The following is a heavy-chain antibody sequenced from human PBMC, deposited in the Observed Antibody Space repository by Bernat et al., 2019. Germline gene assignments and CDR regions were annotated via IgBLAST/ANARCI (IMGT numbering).Heavy chain of an antibody. V-gene: IGHV3-30-3*01. J-gene: IGHJ4*02. CDR3: ARELRDDSSGYYPDY. CDR2: ISYDGSNK. D-gene: IGHD3-22*01. CDR1: GFTFSSYA. Sequence: QVQLVESGGGVVQPGRSLRLSCAASGFTFSSYAMHWVRQAPGKGLEWVAVISYDGSNKYYADSVKGRFTISRDNSKNTLYLQMNSLRAEDTAVYYCARELRDDSSGYYPDYLGQGTLVTVSS.